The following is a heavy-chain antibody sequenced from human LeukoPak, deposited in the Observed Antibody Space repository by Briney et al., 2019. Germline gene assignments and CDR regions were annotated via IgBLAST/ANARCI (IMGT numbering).Heavy chain of an antibody. CDR2: IYYSGST. D-gene: IGHD2-21*01. Sequence: SETLSLTCTVSGGSISSSSYYWGWIRQPPGKGLEWIASIYYSGSTYYNPSLKSRVTISVDTSKNQFSLKVSSVTAADTAVYYCARVQTPYYGGDEIGYWGQGTLVTVSS. V-gene: IGHV4-39*07. J-gene: IGHJ4*02. CDR1: GGSISSSSYY. CDR3: ARVQTPYYGGDEIGY.